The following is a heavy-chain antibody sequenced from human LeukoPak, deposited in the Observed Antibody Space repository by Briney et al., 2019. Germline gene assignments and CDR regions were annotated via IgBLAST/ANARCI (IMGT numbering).Heavy chain of an antibody. CDR3: AKDYRTGDLWTGNLGD. CDR2: ISYDGSKG. CDR1: GFMFSRYG. J-gene: IGHJ4*02. V-gene: IGHV3-30*18. Sequence: GGSLRLSCAGSGFMFSRYGMHWVRQAPGKGLEWLALISYDGSKGYYADSVKGRFTVSRDNSRNTLFLQMISLRAEDTAIYYCAKDYRTGDLWTGNLGDWGQGTLVTVSS. D-gene: IGHD3/OR15-3a*01.